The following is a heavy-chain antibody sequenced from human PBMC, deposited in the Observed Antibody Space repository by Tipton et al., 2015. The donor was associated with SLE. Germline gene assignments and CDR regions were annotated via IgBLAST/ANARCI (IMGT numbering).Heavy chain of an antibody. V-gene: IGHV3-48*01. CDR1: GFTFSSYS. CDR2: ISSSSSTI. CDR3: ARVWFGELSLFDY. D-gene: IGHD3-10*01. J-gene: IGHJ4*02. Sequence: GSLRLSCAASGFTFSSYSMNWVRQAPGKGLEWVSYISSSSSTIYYADSVKGRFTISRDNAKNSLYLQMNSLRAEDTAVYYCARVWFGELSLFDYWGQGTLVTVSS.